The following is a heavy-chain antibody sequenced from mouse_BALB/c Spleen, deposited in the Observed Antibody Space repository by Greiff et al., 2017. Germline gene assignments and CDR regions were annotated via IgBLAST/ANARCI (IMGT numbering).Heavy chain of an antibody. D-gene: IGHD2-4*01. Sequence: EVQLVESGGGLVQPGGSRKLSCAASGFTFSSFGMHWVRQAPEQGLEWVAYISSGSSTIYYADTVKGRFTISRDNPKNTLFLQMTSLRSEDTAMYYCARSDMITRHYYAMDYWGQGTSGTVSS. CDR2: ISSGSSTI. J-gene: IGHJ4*01. V-gene: IGHV5-17*02. CDR1: GFTFSSFG. CDR3: ARSDMITRHYYAMDY.